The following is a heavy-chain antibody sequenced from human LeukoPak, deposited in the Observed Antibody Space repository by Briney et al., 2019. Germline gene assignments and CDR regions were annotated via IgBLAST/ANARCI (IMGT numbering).Heavy chain of an antibody. CDR1: GFTFSSYA. Sequence: GGSLRLSCAASGFTFSSYAMHWVRQAPGKGLEWVAVISYDGSNKYYADSVKGRFTISRDNSKNTLYLQMNSLRAEDTAVYYCARAQYLTYDSGVPGAFDIWGQGTMVTVSS. J-gene: IGHJ3*02. D-gene: IGHD3-22*01. V-gene: IGHV3-30-3*01. CDR3: ARAQYLTYDSGVPGAFDI. CDR2: ISYDGSNK.